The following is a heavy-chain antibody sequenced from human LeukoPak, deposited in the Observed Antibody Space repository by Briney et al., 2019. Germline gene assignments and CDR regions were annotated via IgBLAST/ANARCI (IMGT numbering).Heavy chain of an antibody. CDR3: AREGGRYYYDSSGYYRRYGVDY. CDR1: GGTFSSYA. D-gene: IGHD3-22*01. CDR2: IIPIFGTA. Sequence: SVKVSCKASGGTFSSYAISWVRQAPGQGLEWMGGIIPIFGTANYAQKFQGRVTITADESTSTAYMELSSLRSEDTAVYYCAREGGRYYYDSSGYYRRYGVDYWGQGTLVTVSS. V-gene: IGHV1-69*01. J-gene: IGHJ4*02.